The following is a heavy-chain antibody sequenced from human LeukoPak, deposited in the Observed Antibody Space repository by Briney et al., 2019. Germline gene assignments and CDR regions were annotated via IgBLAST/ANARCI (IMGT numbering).Heavy chain of an antibody. Sequence: SQTLSLTCAISGDSVSSNSAAWNWIRQSPSRGLEWLGRTYYRSKWYNDYAVSVKSRITINPDTSKNQFSLQLNSVTHEGTAVYYCARAVPGVVAGPPLYYFDYWGPGTLVTVSS. CDR3: ARAVPGVVAGPPLYYFDY. CDR1: GDSVSSNSAA. D-gene: IGHD2-15*01. J-gene: IGHJ4*02. V-gene: IGHV6-1*01. CDR2: TYYRSKWYN.